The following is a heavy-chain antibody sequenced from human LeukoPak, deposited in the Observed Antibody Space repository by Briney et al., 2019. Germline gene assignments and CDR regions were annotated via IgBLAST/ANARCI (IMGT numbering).Heavy chain of an antibody. J-gene: IGHJ4*02. V-gene: IGHV1-69*05. D-gene: IGHD3-22*01. CDR2: IIPIFGTA. CDR3: ARDYYDSSGYSAH. CDR1: GGTFSSYA. Sequence: SVKVSCKASGGTFSSYAISWVRQTPGQGLEWMGGIIPIFGTANYAQKFQGRVTITTDESTSTAYMELSSLRSEDTAVYYCARDYYDSSGYSAHWGQGTLVTVSS.